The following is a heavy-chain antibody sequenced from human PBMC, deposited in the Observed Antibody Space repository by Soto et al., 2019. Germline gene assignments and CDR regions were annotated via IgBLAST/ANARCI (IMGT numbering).Heavy chain of an antibody. Sequence: SETLSLTCAVYGGSFSGYYWSWIRQPPGKGLEWIGEINHSGSTNYNPSLKSRVTISVDTSKNQFSLKLSSVTAADTAVYYCARGHSVVVPAADQVWGYYYYMDVWGKGTTVTVSS. D-gene: IGHD2-2*01. CDR1: GGSFSGYY. CDR3: ARGHSVVVPAADQVWGYYYYMDV. V-gene: IGHV4-34*01. J-gene: IGHJ6*03. CDR2: INHSGST.